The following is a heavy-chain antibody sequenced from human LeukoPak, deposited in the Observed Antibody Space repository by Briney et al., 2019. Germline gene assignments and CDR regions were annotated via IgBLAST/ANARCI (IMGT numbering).Heavy chain of an antibody. D-gene: IGHD3-16*01. J-gene: IGHJ3*02. CDR2: ISGSGGST. CDR3: AKGDYDYVWEKPGAFDI. CDR1: GFTFSSYA. V-gene: IGHV3-23*01. Sequence: GGSLRLSCAASGFTFSSYAMSWVRQAPGKGLEGVSAISGSGGSTYYADSVKGRFTISRDNSKNTLYLQMNSLRAEDTAVYYCAKGDYDYVWEKPGAFDIWGQGTMVTVSS.